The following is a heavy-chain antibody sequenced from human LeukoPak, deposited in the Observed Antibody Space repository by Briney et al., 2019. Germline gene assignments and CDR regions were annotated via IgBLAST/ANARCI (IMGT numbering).Heavy chain of an antibody. Sequence: GGSLRLSCAASGFIVSSNYMSWVRQAPGKGLEWVSVIYRGGSTYYADSVRGRFTISRDNSKNTLYLQMNSLRAADTAVYYCARGLTSDDAFDIWGQGTMVTVSS. J-gene: IGHJ3*02. V-gene: IGHV3-66*01. CDR3: ARGLTSDDAFDI. CDR1: GFIVSSNY. D-gene: IGHD6-19*01. CDR2: IYRGGST.